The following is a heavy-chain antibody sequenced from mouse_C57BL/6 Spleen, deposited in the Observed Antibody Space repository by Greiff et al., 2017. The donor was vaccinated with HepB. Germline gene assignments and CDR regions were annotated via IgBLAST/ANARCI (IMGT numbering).Heavy chain of an antibody. Sequence: QVQLQQSGAELVKPGASVKMSCKASGYTFTSYWITWVKQRPGQGLEWIGDIYPGSGSTNYNEKFKSKATLTVDTSSSTAYMQLSSLTSEDSAVYYCARMRLDSSGYDFFYDYWGQGTTLTVSS. CDR2: IYPGSGST. D-gene: IGHD3-2*02. CDR1: GYTFTSYW. CDR3: ARMRLDSSGYDFFYDY. V-gene: IGHV1-55*01. J-gene: IGHJ2*01.